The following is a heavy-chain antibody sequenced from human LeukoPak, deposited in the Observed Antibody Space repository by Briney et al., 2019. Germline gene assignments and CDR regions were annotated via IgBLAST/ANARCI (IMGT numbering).Heavy chain of an antibody. Sequence: GGSLRLSCAASGFTFSNVWMSWVRQVPGKGLEWVSSISSSSSYIYYADSVKGRFTISRDNAKNSLYLQMNSLRAEDTAVYYCARGTTGTTPTDYWGQGTLVTVSS. J-gene: IGHJ4*02. D-gene: IGHD1-1*01. CDR1: GFTFSNVW. CDR2: ISSSSSYI. V-gene: IGHV3-21*01. CDR3: ARGTTGTTPTDY.